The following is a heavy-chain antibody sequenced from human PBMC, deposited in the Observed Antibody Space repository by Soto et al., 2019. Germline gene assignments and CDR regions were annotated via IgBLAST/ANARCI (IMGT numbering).Heavy chain of an antibody. CDR3: AKDLAGAGTEYYYGMDV. CDR1: GFTFSSYG. D-gene: IGHD6-19*01. Sequence: GGSLRLSCAASGFTFSSYGMHWVRQAPGKGLEWVAVISYDGSNKYYADSVKGRFTISRDNSKNTLYLQMNSLRAEDTAVYYCAKDLAGAGTEYYYGMDVWGQGTTVTVSS. J-gene: IGHJ6*02. CDR2: ISYDGSNK. V-gene: IGHV3-30*18.